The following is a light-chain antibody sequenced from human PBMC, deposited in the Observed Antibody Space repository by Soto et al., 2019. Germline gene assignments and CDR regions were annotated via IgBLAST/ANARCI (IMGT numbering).Light chain of an antibody. J-gene: IGKJ3*01. CDR2: GAS. Sequence: EIVLTQSPGTLSLSPGERATLSCRASQSVSNNYLAWYQQKPGQAPRLLIYGASSRATGIPDRFSGSGSGTDFTLTISRLETEDFAVYYCQQYGSSRGTFGPGTKVDIK. V-gene: IGKV3-20*01. CDR3: QQYGSSRGT. CDR1: QSVSNNY.